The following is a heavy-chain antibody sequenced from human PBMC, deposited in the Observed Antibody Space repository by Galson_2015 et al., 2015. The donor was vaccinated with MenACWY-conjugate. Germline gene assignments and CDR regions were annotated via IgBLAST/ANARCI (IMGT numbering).Heavy chain of an antibody. Sequence: SLRVSCAATSFTVSSNYVAWVRQAPGKGLECVSVIYSGGSTYYTDSVKGRFTVSRDSSKNTAHLQMDNLRVEDTAVYYCARAISLRGSGNFPPDYMDVWGKGTTVTVSS. CDR1: SFTVSSNY. J-gene: IGHJ6*03. CDR3: ARAISLRGSGNFPPDYMDV. V-gene: IGHV3-53*01. CDR2: IYSGGST. D-gene: IGHD3-10*01.